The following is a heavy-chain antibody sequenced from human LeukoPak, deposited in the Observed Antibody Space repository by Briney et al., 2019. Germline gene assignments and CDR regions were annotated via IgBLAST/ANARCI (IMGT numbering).Heavy chain of an antibody. J-gene: IGHJ4*02. CDR1: GFTFSSYG. CDR2: ISSSSSTI. CDR3: ARGGFGELFSSDY. V-gene: IGHV3-48*01. Sequence: PGGSLRLSCAASGFTFSSYGMHWVRQAPGKGLEWVSYISSSSSTIYYADSVKGRFTISRDNAKNSLYLQMNSLRAEDTAVYYCARGGFGELFSSDYWGQGTLVTVSS. D-gene: IGHD3-10*01.